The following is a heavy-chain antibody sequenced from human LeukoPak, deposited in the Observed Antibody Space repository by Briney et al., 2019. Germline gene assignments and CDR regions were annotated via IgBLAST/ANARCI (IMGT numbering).Heavy chain of an antibody. CDR1: GGTFSSYA. CDR2: IIPIFGTA. D-gene: IGHD6-13*01. V-gene: IGHV1-69*13. Sequence: GASVKVSCKASGGTFSSYAISWVRQAPGQGLEWMGGIIPIFGTANYAQKFQGRVTITADESTSTAYMELSGLRSEDTAVYYCARGIAAAGRYYYYGMDVWGQGTTVTVSS. J-gene: IGHJ6*02. CDR3: ARGIAAAGRYYYYGMDV.